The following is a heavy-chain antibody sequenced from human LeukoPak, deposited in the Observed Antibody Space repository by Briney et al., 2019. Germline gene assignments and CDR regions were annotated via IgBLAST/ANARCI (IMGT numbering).Heavy chain of an antibody. CDR1: GYSFTSYW. CDR2: IYPGDSDT. V-gene: IGHV5-51*01. D-gene: IGHD2-15*01. J-gene: IGHJ5*02. Sequence: ESLKISCKGSGYSFTSYWIGWVRQMSGKGLEWMGIIYPGDSDTRYSPSFQGQVTISADKSISTAYLQWSSLKASDTAMYYCARSGYCSGGSCHWWFDPWGQGTLVTVSS. CDR3: ARSGYCSGGSCHWWFDP.